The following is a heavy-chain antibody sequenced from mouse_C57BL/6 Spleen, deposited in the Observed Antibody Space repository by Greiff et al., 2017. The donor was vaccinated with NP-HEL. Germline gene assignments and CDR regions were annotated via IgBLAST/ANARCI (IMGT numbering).Heavy chain of an antibody. V-gene: IGHV1-80*01. CDR2: IYPGDGDT. D-gene: IGHD2-3*01. CDR3: AREGIYDGYYEFAY. CDR1: GYAFSSYW. Sequence: VKVVESGAELVKPGASVKISCKASGYAFSSYWMNWVKQRPGKGLEWIGQIYPGDGDTNYNGKFKGKATLTADKSSSTAYMQLSSLTSEDSAVYFCAREGIYDGYYEFAYWGQGTLVTVAA. J-gene: IGHJ3*01.